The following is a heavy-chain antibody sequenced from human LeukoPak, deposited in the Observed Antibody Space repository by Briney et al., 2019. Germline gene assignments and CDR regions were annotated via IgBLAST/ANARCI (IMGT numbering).Heavy chain of an antibody. J-gene: IGHJ4*02. CDR2: IYYTGTT. V-gene: IGHV4-59*01. CDR1: GGSISSYD. Sequence: SETLSLTCTVSGGSISSYDWSWIRQPPGKGLECIGYIYYTGTTKYNPSLKSRVTISVDTPRNQFSLKLSSVTSADTAVYYCARDGTTGTPHFDYWGQGTLVTVSS. CDR3: ARDGTTGTPHFDY. D-gene: IGHD1-1*01.